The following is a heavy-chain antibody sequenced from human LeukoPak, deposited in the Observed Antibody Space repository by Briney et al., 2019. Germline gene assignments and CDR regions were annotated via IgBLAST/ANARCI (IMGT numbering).Heavy chain of an antibody. CDR3: ASPKIAMSEYFQH. Sequence: PSESLSLTCTVSGYSISSGYYWGWIRQPPGKGLEWIGSIYHSGSTYYNPSLKSRDTISVDTSESQFSLKLSSVTAADTAVYYCASPKIAMSEYFQHWGQGTLVIVSS. V-gene: IGHV4-38-2*02. CDR2: IYHSGST. D-gene: IGHD2-21*01. J-gene: IGHJ1*01. CDR1: GYSISSGYY.